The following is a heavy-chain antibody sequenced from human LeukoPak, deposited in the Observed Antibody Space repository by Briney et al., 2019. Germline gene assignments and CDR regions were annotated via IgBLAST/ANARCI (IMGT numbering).Heavy chain of an antibody. Sequence: ASVKVSCKASGYTFTSYGISWVRQAPGQGLEWMGWISAYNGNTNYAQKLQGRVTVTTDTSTSTAYMELRSLRSDDTAVYYCASVRYSGSLDYWGQGTLVTVSS. D-gene: IGHD1-26*01. CDR3: ASVRYSGSLDY. CDR1: GYTFTSYG. J-gene: IGHJ4*02. CDR2: ISAYNGNT. V-gene: IGHV1-18*01.